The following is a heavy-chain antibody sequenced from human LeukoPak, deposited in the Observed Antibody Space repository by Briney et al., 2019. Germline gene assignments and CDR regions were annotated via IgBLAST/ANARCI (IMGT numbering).Heavy chain of an antibody. CDR3: ARLSAGSHFHLDS. J-gene: IGHJ4*02. D-gene: IGHD1-26*01. V-gene: IGHV5-51*01. Sequence: GESLKISCRYTFSNNWIGWVRQMPGKGLEWVGIIYPGDSQTRYSPSFQGQVTISADKSISTAYLQWSSLKASDIAMYYCARLSAGSHFHLDSWGQGTLVTVSS. CDR2: IYPGDSQT. CDR1: YTFSNNW.